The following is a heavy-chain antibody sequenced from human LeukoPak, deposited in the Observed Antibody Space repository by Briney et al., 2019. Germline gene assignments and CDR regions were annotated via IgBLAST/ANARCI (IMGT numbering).Heavy chain of an antibody. D-gene: IGHD3-3*01. CDR2: MNPNSGNT. CDR3: ARGGIGEGIRFLEWLPHYYMDV. CDR1: GYTFTSYD. V-gene: IGHV1-8*03. J-gene: IGHJ6*03. Sequence: ASVKVSCKASGYTFTSYDINWVRQATGQGLEWMGWMNPNSGNTGYAQKFQGRVTITRNTSISTAYMELSSLRSEDTAVYYCARGGIGEGIRFLEWLPHYYMDVWGKGTTVTVSS.